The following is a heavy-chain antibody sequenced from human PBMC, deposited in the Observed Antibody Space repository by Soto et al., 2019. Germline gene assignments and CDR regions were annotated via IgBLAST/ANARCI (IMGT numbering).Heavy chain of an antibody. CDR1: GFTFSSYS. J-gene: IGHJ4*02. CDR2: ISTGSSYI. V-gene: IGHV3-21*01. D-gene: IGHD4-17*01. CDR3: ARDSVYGGNPPPFDY. Sequence: GGSLRLSCAASGFTFSSYSMNWVRQAPGKGLEWVSFISTGSSYIYYADSVKGRFTISRDNAKNSLYLQMNGLRADDTAVYYCARDSVYGGNPPPFDYWGQGTLVTVSS.